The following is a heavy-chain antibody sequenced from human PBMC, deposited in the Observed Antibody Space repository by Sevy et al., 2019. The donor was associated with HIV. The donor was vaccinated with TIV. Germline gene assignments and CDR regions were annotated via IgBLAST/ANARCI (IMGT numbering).Heavy chain of an antibody. J-gene: IGHJ4*02. CDR2: LSFGCGEI. CDR1: GFTLSKYS. D-gene: IGHD2-8*01. V-gene: IGHV3-23*01. CDR3: AREGCTKPHDY. Sequence: GGSLRLSCAASGFTLSKYSMSWVRQPPGKGLEWVSTLSFGCGEINHADSVKGRFTISRDNSKNSLYLQMNNLRAEDTAVYYCAREGCTKPHDYWGQGAVVTVSS.